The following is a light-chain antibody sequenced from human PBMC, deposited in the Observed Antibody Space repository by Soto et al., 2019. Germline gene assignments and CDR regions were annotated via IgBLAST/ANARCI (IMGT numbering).Light chain of an antibody. CDR1: SSNIGAGYD. CDR2: GNN. Sequence: QSALTQPPSVSGAPGQTITISCTGSSSNIGAGYDVHWYQQLPGRAPKLLIYGNNNRPSGVPDRFSGSKSGTSVSLAITGLRGEDEADYHCCSYAGSYILGVFGGGTKVTVL. CDR3: CSYAGSYILGV. J-gene: IGLJ3*02. V-gene: IGLV1-40*01.